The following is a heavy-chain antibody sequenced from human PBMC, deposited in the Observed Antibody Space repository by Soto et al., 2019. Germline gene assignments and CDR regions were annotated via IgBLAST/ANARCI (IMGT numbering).Heavy chain of an antibody. V-gene: IGHV3-15*07. CDR3: STDSHFSSVFVRHDY. J-gene: IGHJ4*01. CDR1: GFALTDAW. D-gene: IGHD3-10*01. CDR2: IKSIRDGGTT. Sequence: GGSLRLSCAASGFALTDAWINWVRQAPGMGLEWVGRIKSIRDGGTTDFAAHVKARFDISRDDSKNMVYLQINSLNTEDTAVYYCSTDSHFSSVFVRHDYWGHGTLVTVSS.